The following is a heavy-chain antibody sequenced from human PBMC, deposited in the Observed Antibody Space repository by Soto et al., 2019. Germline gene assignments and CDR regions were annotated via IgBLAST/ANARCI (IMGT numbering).Heavy chain of an antibody. CDR3: ARDSYDYVWGSYRPLDY. Sequence: SETLSLTCTVSGGSISSSSYYWGWIRQPPGKGLEWIGSIYYSGSTYYNPSLKSRVTLSVDTSKNQFSLKLSSVTAADTAVYYCARDSYDYVWGSYRPLDYWGQGTLVTVSS. CDR1: GGSISSSSYY. J-gene: IGHJ4*02. V-gene: IGHV4-39*02. CDR2: IYYSGST. D-gene: IGHD3-16*02.